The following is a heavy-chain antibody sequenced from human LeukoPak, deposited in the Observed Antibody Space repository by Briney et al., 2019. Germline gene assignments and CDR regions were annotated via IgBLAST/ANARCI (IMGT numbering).Heavy chain of an antibody. CDR3: ARGLSPVGATAAAGGY. D-gene: IGHD1-26*01. V-gene: IGHV1-2*02. CDR1: GYTFTSYY. J-gene: IGHJ4*02. CDR2: INPNSGGT. Sequence: ASVKVSCKASGYTFTSYYMHWVRQAPGQGLEWMGWINPNSGGTNYAQKFQGRVTMTRDTSISTAYMELSRLRSDDTAVYYCARGLSPVGATAAAGGYWGQGTLVTVSS.